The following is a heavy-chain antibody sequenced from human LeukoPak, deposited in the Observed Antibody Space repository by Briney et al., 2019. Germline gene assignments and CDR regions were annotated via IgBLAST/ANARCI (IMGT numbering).Heavy chain of an antibody. Sequence: SETLSLTCTVSGGSISSYYWSWIRQPPGKGLEWIGYIYYSGSTNYNPSLKSRVTISVDTSKNHFSLQLSSVTAADTAVYYCARGFLEHQYYGGNLDAFDIWGQGTMVTVSS. CDR1: GGSISSYY. J-gene: IGHJ3*02. CDR3: ARGFLEHQYYGGNLDAFDI. CDR2: IYYSGST. D-gene: IGHD4-23*01. V-gene: IGHV4-59*01.